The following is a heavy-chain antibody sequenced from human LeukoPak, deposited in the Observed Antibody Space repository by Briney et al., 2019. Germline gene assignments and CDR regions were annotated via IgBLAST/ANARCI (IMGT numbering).Heavy chain of an antibody. J-gene: IGHJ4*02. CDR1: GFTFSDYA. Sequence: GGSLRLSCAASGFTFSDYAMSWVRQAPVKGPEWVSTISGSDANTYYADSVKGRFTISRDNSKSTLSLQMNSLRVDDTAVYHCAKAGCGNTTCYKNYWGQGILVTVSA. V-gene: IGHV3-23*01. D-gene: IGHD2-2*02. CDR3: AKAGCGNTTCYKNY. CDR2: ISGSDANT.